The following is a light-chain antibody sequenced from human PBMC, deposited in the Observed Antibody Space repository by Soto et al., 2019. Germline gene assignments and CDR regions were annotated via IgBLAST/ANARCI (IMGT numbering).Light chain of an antibody. J-gene: IGKJ1*01. CDR3: QQYDGYRT. Sequence: DIQMTRSPSTLSASVGDRVTITCRASQCISSWLAWYQQKPGKAPKLLIYDASTLESGVPSRFSGSGSGTEFTLTISSLQPDDFATYYCQQYDGYRTFGQGTKVAIK. CDR2: DAS. CDR1: QCISSW. V-gene: IGKV1-5*01.